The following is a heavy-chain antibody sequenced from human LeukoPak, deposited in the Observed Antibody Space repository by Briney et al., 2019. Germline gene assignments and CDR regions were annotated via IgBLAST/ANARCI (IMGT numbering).Heavy chain of an antibody. CDR1: GFTFSSYS. Sequence: GGSLRLSCAAPGFTFSSYSMNWVRQAPGKGLEWVSYISSSSSTIYYADSVKGRFTISRDNAKNSLYLQMNSLRAEDTAVYYCARDRILDDFWSGYYMGGAFDIWGQGTMVTVSS. CDR3: ARDRILDDFWSGYYMGGAFDI. V-gene: IGHV3-48*01. D-gene: IGHD3-3*01. CDR2: ISSSSSTI. J-gene: IGHJ3*02.